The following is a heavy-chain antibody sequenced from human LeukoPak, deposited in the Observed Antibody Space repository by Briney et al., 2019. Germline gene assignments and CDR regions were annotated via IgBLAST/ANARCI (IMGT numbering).Heavy chain of an antibody. V-gene: IGHV3-13*01. J-gene: IGHJ4*02. Sequence: PGGSLRLSCAASGFTLSDYDMHWVRQATGKGLEWVSAIGTAGDTYYTGSVKGRLTISRENAKNSLYLQMNSLRAGDTAVYYCARVAKERVGGVYYFDYWGQGTLVTVSS. D-gene: IGHD1-1*01. CDR3: ARVAKERVGGVYYFDY. CDR1: GFTLSDYD. CDR2: IGTAGDT.